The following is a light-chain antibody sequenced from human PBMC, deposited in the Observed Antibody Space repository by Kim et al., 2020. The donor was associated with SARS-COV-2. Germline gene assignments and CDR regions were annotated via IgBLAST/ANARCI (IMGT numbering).Light chain of an antibody. CDR2: SAS. CDR1: QDIGDD. Sequence: DIQMTQSPSSLSASVGDRVTITCRASQDIGDDLGWYQQKPGKAPKRLMYSASSLQSEVPSRFSGGGSGTGFTLTISSLQPEDFATYYCLQHNSYPPTFGGGTKVEIK. J-gene: IGKJ4*01. V-gene: IGKV1-17*01. CDR3: LQHNSYPPT.